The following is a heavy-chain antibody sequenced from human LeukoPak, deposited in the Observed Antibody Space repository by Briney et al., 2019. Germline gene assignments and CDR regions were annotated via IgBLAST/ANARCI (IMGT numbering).Heavy chain of an antibody. CDR3: AKDPTTIVGATPGYFDY. Sequence: GGSLILSWAASGFTFRSYAMSWVRQAPGKGLEWVSAISGSGGSTYYADSVKGRFTISRDNSKNSLYLQMNSLRAEDTALYYCAKDPTTIVGATPGYFDYWGQGTLVTVSS. J-gene: IGHJ4*02. CDR2: ISGSGGST. D-gene: IGHD1-26*01. CDR1: GFTFRSYA. V-gene: IGHV3-23*01.